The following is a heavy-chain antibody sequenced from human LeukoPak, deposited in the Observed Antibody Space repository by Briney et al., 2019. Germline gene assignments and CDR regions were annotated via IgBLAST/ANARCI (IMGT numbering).Heavy chain of an antibody. Sequence: GGSLRLSCAASGFTFSDYAMSWVRQAPGERLEWVSAIGGSGGSTYYADSVKGRFTISRDNSKNTLYLQLNSLRAEDTAVYYCAKRPATTYYFDYWGQGTLVTVSS. CDR1: GFTFSDYA. CDR2: IGGSGGST. V-gene: IGHV3-23*01. J-gene: IGHJ4*02. CDR3: AKRPATTYYFDY. D-gene: IGHD5-24*01.